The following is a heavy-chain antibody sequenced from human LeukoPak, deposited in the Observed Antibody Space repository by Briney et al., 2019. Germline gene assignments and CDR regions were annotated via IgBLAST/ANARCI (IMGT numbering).Heavy chain of an antibody. CDR1: GFAFNTFW. J-gene: IGHJ4*02. CDR2: IKQDGSEQ. CDR3: VRDSYSRDLDY. D-gene: IGHD3-22*01. V-gene: IGHV3-7*01. Sequence: PGGSLRLSCAASGFAFNTFWMTWVRQAPGKGLEWVAHIKQDGSEQYYVDSLKGRFTISRDNAKNSLYLQMNSLRAEDTAVYYCVRDSYSRDLDYWGQGTLVTVSS.